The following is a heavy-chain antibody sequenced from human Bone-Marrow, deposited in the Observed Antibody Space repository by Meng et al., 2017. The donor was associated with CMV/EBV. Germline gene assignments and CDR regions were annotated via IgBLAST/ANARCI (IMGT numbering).Heavy chain of an antibody. J-gene: IGHJ6*01. CDR3: ARGKDTIFGVVLYYYYGMAV. CDR1: GGTFSSYA. D-gene: IGHD3-3*01. Sequence: SVKVSCKASGGTFSSYAISWVRQAPGQGLEWMGGIIPILGIANYAQKFQGRVTITADKSTSTAYMELSSLRSEDTAVYYCARGKDTIFGVVLYYYYGMAVWGQGPTVTCSS. V-gene: IGHV1-69*10. CDR2: IIPILGIA.